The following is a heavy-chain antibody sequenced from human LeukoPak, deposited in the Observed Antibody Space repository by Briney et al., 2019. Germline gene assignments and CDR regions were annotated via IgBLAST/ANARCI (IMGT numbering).Heavy chain of an antibody. D-gene: IGHD3-22*01. V-gene: IGHV3-20*04. Sequence: GGSLRLSCAASGFTFDDYGMSWVRQAPGKGLEWVSGINWNGGSTGYADSVKGRFTISRDNSNNTLYLQMNSLRAEDTAVYYCALTGTGYYYDSSGYPYHFDYWGQGTLVTVSS. CDR1: GFTFDDYG. CDR2: INWNGGST. J-gene: IGHJ4*02. CDR3: ALTGTGYYYDSSGYPYHFDY.